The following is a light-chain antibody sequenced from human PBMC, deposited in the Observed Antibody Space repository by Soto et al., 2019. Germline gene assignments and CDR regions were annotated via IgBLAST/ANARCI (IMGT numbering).Light chain of an antibody. J-gene: IGLJ1*01. CDR3: QSYDSGV. CDR1: SSNIGAGYD. CDR2: GNS. Sequence: SVLTQPPPMSGAPGQRVTISCPGSSSNIGAGYDVHWYQQLPGTAPKLLIYGNSNRPSGVPDRFSGSKSGTSASLAITGLQAEDEADYYCQSYDSGVFGTGTKVTVL. V-gene: IGLV1-40*01.